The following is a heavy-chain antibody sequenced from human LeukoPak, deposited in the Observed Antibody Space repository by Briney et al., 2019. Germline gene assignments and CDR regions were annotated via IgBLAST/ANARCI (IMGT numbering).Heavy chain of an antibody. V-gene: IGHV1-8*03. Sequence: ASVKVSCKASGYTFTGYYMHWVRQATGQGLEWMGWMNPNSGNTGYAQKFQGRVTITRNTSISTAYMELSSLRSEDTAVYYCARDVSGPYGDYPYFDYWGQGTLVTVSS. CDR3: ARDVSGPYGDYPYFDY. CDR2: MNPNSGNT. CDR1: GYTFTGYY. J-gene: IGHJ4*02. D-gene: IGHD4-17*01.